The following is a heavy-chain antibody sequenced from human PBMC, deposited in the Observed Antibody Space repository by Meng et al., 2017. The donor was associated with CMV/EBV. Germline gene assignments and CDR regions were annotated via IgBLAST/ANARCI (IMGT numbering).Heavy chain of an antibody. Sequence: ESLKISCAASGFTFSRSSMNWVRQAPGKGLEWVSSISSSSSYIYYADSVKGRFTISRDNAKNSLYLQMNSLRAEDTAVYYCARVNIVVVPAAIDGSSFSYYGMDVWGQGTTVTVFS. V-gene: IGHV3-21*01. D-gene: IGHD2-2*01. J-gene: IGHJ6*02. CDR2: ISSSSSYI. CDR3: ARVNIVVVPAAIDGSSFSYYGMDV. CDR1: GFTFSRSS.